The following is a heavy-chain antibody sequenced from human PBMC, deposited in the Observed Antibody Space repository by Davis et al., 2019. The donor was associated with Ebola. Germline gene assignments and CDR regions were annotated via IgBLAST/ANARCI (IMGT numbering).Heavy chain of an antibody. Sequence: MPSETLSLTCTVSGYSISSGYYWGWIRQPPGKGLEWIGEIYHSGSTNYNPSLKSRVTISVDTSKNQFSLKLSSVTAADTAVYYCVGGVAGSYFEYWGQGALVTVSS. J-gene: IGHJ4*02. CDR1: GYSISSGYY. CDR3: VGGVAGSYFEY. V-gene: IGHV4-38-2*02. D-gene: IGHD6-19*01. CDR2: IYHSGST.